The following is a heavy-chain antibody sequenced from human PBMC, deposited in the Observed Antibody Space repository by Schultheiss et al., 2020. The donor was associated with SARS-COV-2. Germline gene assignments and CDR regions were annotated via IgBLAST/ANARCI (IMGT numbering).Heavy chain of an antibody. Sequence: GGSLRLSCAASGFTFSSYAMSWVRQAPGKGLEWVSAISGSGGSTYYADSVKCRFTISRDNSKNTLYLQMNSLRAEDTAVYYCAREGTRWYYYYGMDVWGQGTTVTVSS. V-gene: IGHV3-23*01. D-gene: IGHD1-1*01. CDR2: ISGSGGST. J-gene: IGHJ6*02. CDR3: AREGTRWYYYYGMDV. CDR1: GFTFSSYA.